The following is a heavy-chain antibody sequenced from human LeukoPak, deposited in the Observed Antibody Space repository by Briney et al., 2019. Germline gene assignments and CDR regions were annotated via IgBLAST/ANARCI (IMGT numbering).Heavy chain of an antibody. V-gene: IGHV3-74*01. CDR2: INSDGSST. Sequence: GGSLRLSCAASGFTFSSYWMHWVRQAPGKGLVWVSRINSDGSSTSYADSVKGRFTSSRDNAKNSLYLQMNSLRAEDTAVYYCARVPSLWSGELLDYWGQGTLVTVSS. J-gene: IGHJ4*02. CDR3: ARVPSLWSGELLDY. D-gene: IGHD3-10*01. CDR1: GFTFSSYW.